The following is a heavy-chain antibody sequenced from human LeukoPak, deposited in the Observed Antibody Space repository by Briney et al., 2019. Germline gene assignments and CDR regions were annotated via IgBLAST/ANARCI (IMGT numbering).Heavy chain of an antibody. CDR1: GGSISSSNW. V-gene: IGHV4-4*02. CDR2: IYHSGST. D-gene: IGHD3-3*01. J-gene: IGHJ4*02. CDR3: ARVPLLEWSHHFDY. Sequence: SETLSLTCAVSGGSISSSNWWSWVRQPPGKGLEWIGEIYHSGSTNYNPSLKSRVTISVDTSKNQFSLKLSSVTAADTAVYYCARVPLLEWSHHFDYWGQGTLVTVSS.